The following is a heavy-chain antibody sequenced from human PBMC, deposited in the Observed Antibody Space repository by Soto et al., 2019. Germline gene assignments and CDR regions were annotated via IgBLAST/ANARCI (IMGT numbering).Heavy chain of an antibody. CDR2: INPNSGGT. Sequence: ASVKVSCKASGYTFTGYYMHWVRQAPGQGLEWMGWINPNSGGTNYAQKFRGWVTMTRDTSISTAYMELSRLRSDDTAVYYCARQSTVQDYYGSGSYYNGAPDYYYYGMDVWGQGTTVTVSS. J-gene: IGHJ6*02. CDR1: GYTFTGYY. V-gene: IGHV1-2*04. CDR3: ARQSTVQDYYGSGSYYNGAPDYYYYGMDV. D-gene: IGHD3-10*01.